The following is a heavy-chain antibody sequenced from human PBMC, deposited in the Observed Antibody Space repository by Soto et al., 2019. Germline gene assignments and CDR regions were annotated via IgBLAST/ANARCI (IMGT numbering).Heavy chain of an antibody. CDR1: GGSFSGYY. Sequence: PSETLSLTCAVYGGSFSGYYWSWVRQPPGKGLEWIGEINHSGSTNYNPSLKSRVTISVDTSKNQFSLKLSSVTAADTAVYCCARGDLRSRDITGTTGLVQLDPWGQGTLVTVSS. CDR3: ARGDLRSRDITGTTGLVQLDP. CDR2: INHSGST. V-gene: IGHV4-34*01. D-gene: IGHD1-7*01. J-gene: IGHJ5*02.